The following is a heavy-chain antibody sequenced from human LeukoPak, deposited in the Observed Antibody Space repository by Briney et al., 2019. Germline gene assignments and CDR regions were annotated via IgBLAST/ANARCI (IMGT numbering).Heavy chain of an antibody. Sequence: SETLSLTCTVSGGSMSSSSYFRGWIRQPPGKGLEWIGSIYYSGSTYYNPSLKSRVTISVDTSKNQFSLKLSSVTAADTAVYYCAREAHSRHGGYGHYFDYWGQGSLVTVSS. CDR2: IYYSGST. V-gene: IGHV4-39*07. CDR3: AREAHSRHGGYGHYFDY. J-gene: IGHJ4*02. D-gene: IGHD5-12*01. CDR1: GGSMSSSSYF.